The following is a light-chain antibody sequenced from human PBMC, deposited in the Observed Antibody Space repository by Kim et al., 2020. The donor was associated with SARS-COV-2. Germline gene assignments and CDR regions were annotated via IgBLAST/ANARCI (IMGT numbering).Light chain of an antibody. J-gene: IGLJ3*02. V-gene: IGLV1-40*01. CDR2: GYT. Sequence: QPVLTQPSSVSGAPGQRVIISCTGTKSNIGAGFNVHWYQQLPGAAPKLLIYGYTNRPSGVPDRFSGSISGTSASLAITGLQAEDDGFYYCQASDTSVSGGVFGGGTQLTVL. CDR3: QASDTSVSGGV. CDR1: KSNIGAGFN.